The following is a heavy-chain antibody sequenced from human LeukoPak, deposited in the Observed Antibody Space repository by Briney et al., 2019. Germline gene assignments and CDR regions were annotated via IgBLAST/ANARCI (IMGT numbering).Heavy chain of an antibody. D-gene: IGHD3-22*01. Sequence: GGSLRLSCAASGFTFSSYEMNWVRQAPGKGLEWVSYISSSGSTIYYADSVKGRFTISRDNAKNSLYLQVNSLGAEDTAVYYCTREDYFDSSGYFSPSGAFDLWGQGTMITVSS. CDR3: TREDYFDSSGYFSPSGAFDL. V-gene: IGHV3-48*03. J-gene: IGHJ3*01. CDR1: GFTFSSYE. CDR2: ISSSGSTI.